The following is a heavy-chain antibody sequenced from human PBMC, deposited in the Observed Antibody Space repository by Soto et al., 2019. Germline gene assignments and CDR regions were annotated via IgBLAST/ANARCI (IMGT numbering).Heavy chain of an antibody. CDR3: ARGGVSTRTFDY. Sequence: GESLKISCKGSGYNFAGYWIAWVRQMPGKGLELMGIIYHSDSDTRYRPSFQGQVTISADKSISSAYLQWSSLRASDTAMYYGARGGVSTRTFDYWGQGTTVTVSS. V-gene: IGHV5-51*01. D-gene: IGHD3-3*01. CDR1: GYNFAGYW. J-gene: IGHJ4*02. CDR2: IYHSDSDT.